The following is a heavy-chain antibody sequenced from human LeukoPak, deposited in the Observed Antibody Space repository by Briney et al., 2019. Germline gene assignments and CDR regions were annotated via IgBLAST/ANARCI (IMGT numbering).Heavy chain of an antibody. D-gene: IGHD3-3*01. CDR2: IYYSGST. CDR1: GGSISSSSCY. J-gene: IGHJ4*02. CDR3: ASHSSPYYDFWSGYPERDY. Sequence: SETLSLTCTVSGGSISSSSCYWGWIRQPPGKGLEWIGSIYYSGSTYYNPSLKSRVTISVDTSKNQFSLKLSSVTAADTAVYYCASHSSPYYDFWSGYPERDYWGQGTLVTVSS. V-gene: IGHV4-39*01.